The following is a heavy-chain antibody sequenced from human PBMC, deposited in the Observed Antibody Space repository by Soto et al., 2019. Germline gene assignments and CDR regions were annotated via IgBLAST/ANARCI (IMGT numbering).Heavy chain of an antibody. Sequence: AGGSLRLSCEASGLNFRDFWMHWVRQPPGKGPEWVSNIPSDGRDVSYADSVRGRFTISRDDARNTLYLQMSSLRVEDTAIYYCTRDDSSLGIDYWGQGTQVTVSS. J-gene: IGHJ4*02. CDR3: TRDDSSLGIDY. CDR2: IPSDGRDV. V-gene: IGHV3-74*01. D-gene: IGHD1-26*01. CDR1: GLNFRDFW.